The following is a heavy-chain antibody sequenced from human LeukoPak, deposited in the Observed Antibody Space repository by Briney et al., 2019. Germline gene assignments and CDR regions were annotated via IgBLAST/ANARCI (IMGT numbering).Heavy chain of an antibody. CDR1: GDSINIYS. D-gene: IGHD3-10*01. J-gene: IGHJ4*02. CDR2: VYYSGST. V-gene: IGHV4-59*01. Sequence: PSETLSLTCTVSGDSINIYSGNWIRQPPGKGLEWIGHVYYSGSTSYNPSLKSRVAISIDTSRNQFYLKLNSVTAADTAVYYCARGYYGSGGDYWGQGTLVTVSS. CDR3: ARGYYGSGGDY.